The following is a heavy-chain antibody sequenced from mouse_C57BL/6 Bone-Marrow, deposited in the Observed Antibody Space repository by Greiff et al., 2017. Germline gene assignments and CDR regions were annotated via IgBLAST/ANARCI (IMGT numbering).Heavy chain of an antibody. D-gene: IGHD2-3*01. V-gene: IGHV1-7*01. CDR3: ARYDDGYYDAMDY. CDR2: INPSSGYT. J-gene: IGHJ4*01. Sequence: VKLMESGAELAKPGASVKLSCKASGYTFTSYWMHWVKQRPGQGLEWIGYINPSSGYTKSNQKFKDKATLTADKSSSTAYMQLSSLTYEDSAVYYCARYDDGYYDAMDYWGQGTSVTVSS. CDR1: GYTFTSYW.